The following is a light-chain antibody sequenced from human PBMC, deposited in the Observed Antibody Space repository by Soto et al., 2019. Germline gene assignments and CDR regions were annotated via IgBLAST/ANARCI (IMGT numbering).Light chain of an antibody. CDR1: QSVSSNY. Sequence: IVLTQSPATLSLSPGERATLSCRASQSVSSNYLAWYQRKPGQGPRLLIYGATSRATGIPDRFSGSGSGTDFTLTISRVEPEDFAVYYCQQYGSSPTFGQGTKVDI. J-gene: IGKJ1*01. CDR3: QQYGSSPT. CDR2: GAT. V-gene: IGKV3-20*01.